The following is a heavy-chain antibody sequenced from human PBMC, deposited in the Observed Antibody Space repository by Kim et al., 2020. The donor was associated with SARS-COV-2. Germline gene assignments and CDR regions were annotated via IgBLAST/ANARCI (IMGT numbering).Heavy chain of an antibody. CDR2: MSTI. J-gene: IGHJ6*02. Sequence: MSTIDYADSVKGRVTISRDKAKNALYLQMNSLRAEDMAVYYCASLYGMDVWGQGTTVTVSS. CDR3: ASLYGMDV. V-gene: IGHV3-48*01.